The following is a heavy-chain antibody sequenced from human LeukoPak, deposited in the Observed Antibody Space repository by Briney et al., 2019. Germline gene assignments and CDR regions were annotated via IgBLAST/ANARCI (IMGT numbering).Heavy chain of an antibody. Sequence: GGSLRLSCAASGFTFSSYGMHWVRQAPGKGLEWVSYISSSGSTIYYADSVKGRFTISRDNAKNSLYLQMNSLRAEDTALYYCARGAAWFNPWGQGTLVTVSS. V-gene: IGHV3-48*04. CDR1: GFTFSSYG. CDR3: ARGAAWFNP. CDR2: ISSSGSTI. J-gene: IGHJ5*02. D-gene: IGHD6-13*01.